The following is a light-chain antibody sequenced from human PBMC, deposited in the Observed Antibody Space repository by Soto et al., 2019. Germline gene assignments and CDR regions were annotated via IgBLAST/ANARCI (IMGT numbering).Light chain of an antibody. V-gene: IGLV1-44*01. CDR1: SSNIGSNS. CDR3: AAWDDSLTGLYV. Sequence: QAVVTQPPSVSGTPGQRVTISCSGSSSNIGSNSVEWYQQLPGTAPKLLIYGNNQRPSGVPDRFSGSKAGTSASLAISGLQSGDEADYFCAAWDDSLTGLYVFGTGTKVTVL. CDR2: GNN. J-gene: IGLJ1*01.